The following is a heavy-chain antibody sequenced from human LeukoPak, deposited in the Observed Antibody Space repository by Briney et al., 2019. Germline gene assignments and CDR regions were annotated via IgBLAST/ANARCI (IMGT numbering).Heavy chain of an antibody. J-gene: IGHJ4*02. CDR3: ARVRSSSWYDY. CDR2: ISSDGSAT. CDR1: GFTFSTSW. D-gene: IGHD6-13*01. V-gene: IGHV3-74*01. Sequence: PRGSLRLSCATSGFTFSTSWMHWVRPAPGKGLVWVSLISSDGSATTYADSVKGRFTISRDNVKNTLYLQMNSLRVEDTALYYCARVRSSSWYDYWGQGALVTVSS.